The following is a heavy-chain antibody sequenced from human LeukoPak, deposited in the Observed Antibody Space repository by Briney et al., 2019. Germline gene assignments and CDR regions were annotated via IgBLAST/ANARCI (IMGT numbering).Heavy chain of an antibody. Sequence: SETLSLTCTVSGDSISSYYWSWIRQPAGKGLEWIGRIHPSGSTNYNPSLKSRVTLSVDTSKNQFSLKLNSVTAADTAVYYCARGPPPDFDYWGRGTLATVSS. CDR2: IHPSGST. J-gene: IGHJ4*02. V-gene: IGHV4-4*07. CDR3: ARGPPPDFDY. CDR1: GDSISSYY.